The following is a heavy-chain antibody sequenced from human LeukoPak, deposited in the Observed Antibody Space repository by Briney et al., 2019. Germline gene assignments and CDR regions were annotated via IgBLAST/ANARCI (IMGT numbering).Heavy chain of an antibody. CDR3: ATTGYSNRNY. Sequence: GSLRLSCAASGFTFSSFAMGWVRQAPGKGLQWVSSISGRDGSTYYAASVKGRFTISRDNSKNTLYLQTNSLRHEDTAVYYCATTGYSNRNYWGQGTLVTVSS. CDR1: GFTFSSFA. J-gene: IGHJ4*02. V-gene: IGHV3-23*01. CDR2: ISGRDGST. D-gene: IGHD6-13*01.